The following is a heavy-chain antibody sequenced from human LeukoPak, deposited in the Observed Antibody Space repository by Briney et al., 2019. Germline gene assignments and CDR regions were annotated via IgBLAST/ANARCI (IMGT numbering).Heavy chain of an antibody. D-gene: IGHD7-27*01. CDR1: GFTFGTYG. CDR2: ITGSSTWT. J-gene: IGHJ2*01. CDR3: ARELVSLGTGYFDL. Sequence: GGSLRLSCEASGFTFGTYGMAWVRQAPGKGLEWVSGITGSSTWTYYADSVRGRFTISRDNSKNTLHLQMNNLTADDTAIYYCARELVSLGTGYFDLWGRGTLVTVSS. V-gene: IGHV3-23*01.